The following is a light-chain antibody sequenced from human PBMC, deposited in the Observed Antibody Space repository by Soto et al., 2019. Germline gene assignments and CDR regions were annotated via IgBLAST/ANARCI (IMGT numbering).Light chain of an antibody. Sequence: QLVLTQSSSASASLGSSVKLTCTLSSGHSSYIIAWHQQQPGKAPRYLMKLEGSGSYNKGSGVPDRFPGSSSGADRYLTISNLHSEDEADYYCETWDSNTRVFGGGTQLTVL. V-gene: IGLV4-60*03. CDR1: SGHSSYI. J-gene: IGLJ3*02. CDR2: LEGSGSY. CDR3: ETWDSNTRV.